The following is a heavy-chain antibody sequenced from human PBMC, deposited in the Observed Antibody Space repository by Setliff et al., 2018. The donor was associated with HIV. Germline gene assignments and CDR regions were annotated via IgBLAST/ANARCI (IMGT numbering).Heavy chain of an antibody. CDR3: ASLPPLYDSSGYYFDY. CDR1: GGSLSSYY. D-gene: IGHD3-22*01. CDR2: IYYSGST. Sequence: SETLSLTCAVYGGSLSSYYWGWIRQPPGKGLEWIGSIYYSGSTYYNPSLNSRVTISVDASKNQFSLKLSSVTAADTAVYYCASLPPLYDSSGYYFDYWGQGTLVTVSS. V-gene: IGHV4-39*01. J-gene: IGHJ4*02.